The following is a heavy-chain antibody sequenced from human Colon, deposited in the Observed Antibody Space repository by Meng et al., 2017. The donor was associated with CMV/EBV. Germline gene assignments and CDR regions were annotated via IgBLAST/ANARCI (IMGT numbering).Heavy chain of an antibody. CDR3: ARDGRCSRSGGSCLDY. CDR1: GGSVSSTIYY. D-gene: IGHD2-15*01. J-gene: IGHJ4*02. Sequence: SETLSLTCNVSGGSVSSTIYYWNWIRQPPGKGLEWIGYVDYSGSTKYNPSLKSRVTILVDTSKNQFSLRLSSVTAADTAMYYCARDGRCSRSGGSCLDYWGQGALVTVSS. CDR2: VDYSGST. V-gene: IGHV4-61*01.